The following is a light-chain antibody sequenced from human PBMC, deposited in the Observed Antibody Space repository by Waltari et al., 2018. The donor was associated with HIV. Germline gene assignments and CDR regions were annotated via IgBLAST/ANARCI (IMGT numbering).Light chain of an antibody. CDR2: ATS. V-gene: IGKV1D-12*01. CDR1: QGISSW. CDR3: QQYNSFPST. J-gene: IGKJ4*02. Sequence: DVQMTQSPSSVSASVGDRVTITCRASQGISSWLAWYQQKPGGAPKLLIYATSGLHTGVPSRFRGSGFGTEFTLTISSLQPDDFATYYCQQYNSFPSTFGDGTKVEIK.